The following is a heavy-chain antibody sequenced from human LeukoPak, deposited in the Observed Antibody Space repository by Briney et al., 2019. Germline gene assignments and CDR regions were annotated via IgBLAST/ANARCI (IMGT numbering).Heavy chain of an antibody. CDR1: GVTFSSYV. V-gene: IGHV3-23*01. J-gene: IGHJ3*01. CDR3: VQEGPRGLAFDV. Sequence: GGSLRLSCEASGVTFSSYVMSWVRQAPGKGPEWASGISGSGGGTYYADFVKARFAISRDNSKNTLYLQMNSLRAEDSALYYCVQEGPRGLAFDVWGQGTRVTVSS. CDR2: ISGSGGGT.